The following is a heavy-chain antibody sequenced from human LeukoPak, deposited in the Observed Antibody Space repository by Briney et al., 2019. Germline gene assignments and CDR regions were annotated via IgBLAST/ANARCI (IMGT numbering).Heavy chain of an antibody. CDR1: GFTFSDYY. J-gene: IGHJ4*02. CDR3: AKTQYASGIYYFGLIDY. Sequence: GGSLRLSCAASGFTFSDYYMSWIRQAPGKGLEWVSYISSSGSIIYYADSVKGRFTISRDNSKNTLYLQMNSLRAEDTAVYYCAKTQYASGIYYFGLIDYWGQGTLVTVSS. D-gene: IGHD3-10*01. V-gene: IGHV3-11*01. CDR2: ISSSGSII.